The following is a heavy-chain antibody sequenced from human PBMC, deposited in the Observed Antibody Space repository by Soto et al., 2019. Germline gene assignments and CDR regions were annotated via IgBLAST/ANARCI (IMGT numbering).Heavy chain of an antibody. J-gene: IGHJ4*02. CDR2: IYYSGST. D-gene: IGHD6-13*01. V-gene: IGHV4-30-4*01. CDR3: ARVVIAAWDYFDY. Sequence: SETLSLTCTVSGGSISSGDYYWSWIRQPPGKGLEWIGYIYYSGSTYYNPSLKSRVTISVDTSKNQFSLKLSSVTAAGTAVYYCARVVIAAWDYFDYWGQGTLVTVSS. CDR1: GGSISSGDYY.